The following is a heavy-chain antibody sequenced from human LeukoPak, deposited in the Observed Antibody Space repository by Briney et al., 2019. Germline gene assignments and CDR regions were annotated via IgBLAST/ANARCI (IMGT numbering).Heavy chain of an antibody. CDR1: GFTFSSYS. D-gene: IGHD6-6*01. J-gene: IGHJ6*03. CDR2: ISSSSSYI. CDR3: ARDEKQLVFYYYYYMDV. Sequence: GGSLRLSCAASGFTFSSYSMNWDRQAPGKGLEWVSSISSSSSYIYYADSVKGRFTISRDNAKNSLYLQMNSLRAEDTAVYYCARDEKQLVFYYYYYMDVWGKGTTVTVSS. V-gene: IGHV3-21*01.